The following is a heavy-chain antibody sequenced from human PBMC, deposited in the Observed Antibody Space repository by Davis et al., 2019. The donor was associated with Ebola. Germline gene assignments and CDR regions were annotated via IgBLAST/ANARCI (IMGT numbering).Heavy chain of an antibody. J-gene: IGHJ4*02. D-gene: IGHD2-15*01. CDR3: ARDVYEAVVAATPVDY. V-gene: IGHV3-23*01. CDR2: IGGRGDSI. CDR1: GFTFNTYA. Sequence: GESLKISCAASGFTFNTYAVSWVRQAPGKGLEWVSGIGGRGDSIYYADSVKGRFTISRDNSKNTLYLQMNSLRAEDTAVYYCARDVYEAVVAATPVDYWGQGTLVTVSS.